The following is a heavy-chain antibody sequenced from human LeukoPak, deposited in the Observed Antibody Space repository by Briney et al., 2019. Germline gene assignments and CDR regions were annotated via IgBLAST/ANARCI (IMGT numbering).Heavy chain of an antibody. Sequence: PGGFLRLSCIASGFTFDDYGMSWVRQVPGEGLEWVSGVNWNGGSSGYAESVKGRFTVFRDNAKNSLYLQMNSLSAEDTALYYCVRAPNTYGYPTGFWGQGTLVTVSS. CDR2: VNWNGGSS. D-gene: IGHD6-19*01. J-gene: IGHJ4*02. CDR3: VRAPNTYGYPTGF. CDR1: GFTFDDYG. V-gene: IGHV3-20*04.